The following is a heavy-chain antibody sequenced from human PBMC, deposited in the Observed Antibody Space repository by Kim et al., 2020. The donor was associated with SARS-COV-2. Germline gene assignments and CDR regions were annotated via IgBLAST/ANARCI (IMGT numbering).Heavy chain of an antibody. J-gene: IGHJ4*02. V-gene: IGHV3-30*19. CDR2: ISYDGSSK. Sequence: GGSLRLSCAASGFKFDSYGMHWVRQSPGKGLEWIAIISYDGSSKSFADSVKGRFTISRDNSKNTVSLEMSDLRVEDTAVYYCARGSQSERFLEWSLSSFDYWGRGSLVTVSS. D-gene: IGHD3-3*01. CDR1: GFKFDSYG. CDR3: ARGSQSERFLEWSLSSFDY.